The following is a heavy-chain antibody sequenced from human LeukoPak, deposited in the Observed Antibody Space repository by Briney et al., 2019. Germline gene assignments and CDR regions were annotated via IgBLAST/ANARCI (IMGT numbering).Heavy chain of an antibody. Sequence: PGGSLRLSCAASGFTFSSYEMNWVRQAPGKGLEWVSYISSSGSTIYYADSVKGRFTISRDNAKNSLYLQMNSLRAEDTAVYYCARVGDYDYVWGSYLGYWGQGTLVTVSS. CDR3: ARVGDYDYVWGSYLGY. D-gene: IGHD3-16*02. V-gene: IGHV3-48*03. J-gene: IGHJ4*02. CDR1: GFTFSSYE. CDR2: ISSSGSTI.